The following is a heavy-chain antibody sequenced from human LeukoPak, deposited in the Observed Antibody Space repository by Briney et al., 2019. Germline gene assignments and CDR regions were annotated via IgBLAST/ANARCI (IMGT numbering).Heavy chain of an antibody. CDR1: GFRFSDFT. J-gene: IGHJ5*02. V-gene: IGHV3-23*01. CDR3: AKDAATVPTNWFDP. Sequence: PGGSLRLSCAASGFRFSDFTMTWVRQAPGKGLEWVSAISGSGGSTYYADSVKGRFTISRDNSKNTLYLQMNSLRAEDTAVYYCAKDAATVPTNWFDPWGQGTLVTVSS. D-gene: IGHD2-15*01. CDR2: ISGSGGST.